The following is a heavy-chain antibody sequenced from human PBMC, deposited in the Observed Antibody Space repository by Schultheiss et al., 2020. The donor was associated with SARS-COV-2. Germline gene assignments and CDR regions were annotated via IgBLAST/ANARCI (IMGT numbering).Heavy chain of an antibody. CDR3: ARASYPGSLFDY. V-gene: IGHV1-2*02. Sequence: ASVKVSCKASGYTFTSYGISWVRQAPGQGLEWMGWINPNSGGTNYAQKFQGRVTMTRDTSISTAYMELSRLRSDDTAVYYCARASYPGSLFDYWGQGTLVTVSS. CDR1: GYTFTSYG. D-gene: IGHD1-26*01. CDR2: INPNSGGT. J-gene: IGHJ4*02.